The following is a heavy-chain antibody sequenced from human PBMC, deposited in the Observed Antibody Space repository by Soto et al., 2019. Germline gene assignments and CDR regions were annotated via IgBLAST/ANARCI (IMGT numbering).Heavy chain of an antibody. V-gene: IGHV1-2*02. J-gene: IGHJ5*02. Sequence: ASVKVSCKASGYTFTDYYIHWVRQAPGQGLEWMGWINPNSGGTNYAQKFQGRVTMTRDTSISTAYMELSRLISDDTAVYYCARGDVRVVASFDPWGQGALVTVSS. CDR3: ARGDVRVVASFDP. CDR1: GYTFTDYY. D-gene: IGHD2-15*01. CDR2: INPNSGGT.